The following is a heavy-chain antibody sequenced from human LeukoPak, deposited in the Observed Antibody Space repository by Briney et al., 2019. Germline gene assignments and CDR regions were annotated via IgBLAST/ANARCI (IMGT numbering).Heavy chain of an antibody. J-gene: IGHJ6*02. V-gene: IGHV4-59*01. Sequence: SETLSLTCTVSGGSISSYYWSWIRQPPGKGLEWIGYIYYSGSTNYNPSLKSRVTISVDTSKNQFSLKLSSVTAADTAVYYCARALSSSWLYYYYDMDVWGQGTTVTVSS. CDR1: GGSISSYY. D-gene: IGHD6-13*01. CDR3: ARALSSSWLYYYYDMDV. CDR2: IYYSGST.